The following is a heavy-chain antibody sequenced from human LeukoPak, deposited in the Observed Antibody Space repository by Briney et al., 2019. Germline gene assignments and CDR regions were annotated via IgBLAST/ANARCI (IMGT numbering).Heavy chain of an antibody. CDR2: INPNSGGT. J-gene: IGHJ4*02. D-gene: IGHD3-22*01. CDR1: GYTFTGYY. V-gene: IGHV1-2*02. Sequence: ASVKVSCKASGYTFTGYYMHWVRQAPGQGLEWMGWINPNSGGTNYAQKFQGRATMTRDTSISTAYMELSRLRSDDTALYYCARGYYYDSSAYSVDYWGQGTLVTVSS. CDR3: ARGYYYDSSAYSVDY.